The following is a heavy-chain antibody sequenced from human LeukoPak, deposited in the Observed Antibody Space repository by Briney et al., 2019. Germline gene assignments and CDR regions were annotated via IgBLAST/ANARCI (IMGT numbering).Heavy chain of an antibody. CDR2: GDYSGGT. CDR3: AGERGEECSSGWYKTNFFYN. Sequence: PSQTLSLTCTVSGDSFTSVTDYWAWIRQPPGKGLEWIASGDYSGGTYYNPSLESRVAISADMSKKQISLKLASVTGADTAVYYCAGERGEECSSGWYKTNFFYNWGQGIRVTVSS. J-gene: IGHJ4*02. CDR1: GDSFTSVTDY. V-gene: IGHV4-39*07. D-gene: IGHD6-19*01.